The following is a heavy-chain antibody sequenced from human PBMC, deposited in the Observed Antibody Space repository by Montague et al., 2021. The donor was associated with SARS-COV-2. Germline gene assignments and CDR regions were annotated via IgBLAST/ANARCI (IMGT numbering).Heavy chain of an antibody. V-gene: IGHV2-5*02. CDR3: AREYSSGVYFDY. J-gene: IGHJ4*02. Sequence: PALVKPTQTLTLTCTFSGFSLSTSGVGVGWIRQPPGKALEWLALIYWDDDQRYSSSLKTRLTISKDTSKNQVVLTMTNMDPVDTATYYCAREYSSGVYFDYWGQGTLVTVSS. D-gene: IGHD6-19*01. CDR2: IYWDDDQ. CDR1: GFSLSTSGVG.